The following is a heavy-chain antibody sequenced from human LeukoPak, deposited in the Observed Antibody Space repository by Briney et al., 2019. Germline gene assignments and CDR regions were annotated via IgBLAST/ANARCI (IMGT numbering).Heavy chain of an antibody. CDR2: IIPIFGTA. CDR1: GGTFSSYA. J-gene: IGHJ4*02. V-gene: IGHV1-69*13. CDR3: ARDRGYYYGSGSKYYFDY. Sequence: SVKVSCKASGGTFSSYAISWVRQAPGQGFEWMGGIIPIFGTANYAQKFQGRVTITADESTSTAYMELSSLRSEDTAVYYCARDRGYYYGSGSKYYFDYWGQGTLVTVSS. D-gene: IGHD3-10*01.